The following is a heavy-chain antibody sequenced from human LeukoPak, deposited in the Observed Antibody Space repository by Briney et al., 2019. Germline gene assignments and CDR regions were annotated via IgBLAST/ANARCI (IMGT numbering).Heavy chain of an antibody. V-gene: IGHV5-10-1*01. CDR2: IDPSDSYT. J-gene: IGHJ5*02. CDR1: GYSFTSYW. D-gene: IGHD2-2*01. Sequence: GESLQISCKGSGYSFTSYWISWVRQMPGKGLEWMVRIDPSDSYTNYSPSFQGHVTISADKSISTAYLQWSSLKASDTAMYYCATLGYCSSTSCYASWFDPWGQGTLVTVSS. CDR3: ATLGYCSSTSCYASWFDP.